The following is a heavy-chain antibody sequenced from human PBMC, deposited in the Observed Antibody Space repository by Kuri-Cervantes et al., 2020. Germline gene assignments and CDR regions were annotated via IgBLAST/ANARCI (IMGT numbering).Heavy chain of an antibody. Sequence: LSLTCAAFGFTFSGSSVNWVRQTSGKGLEWVGRIRSKANNYATAYAASVKGRFTISRDDSKNTAYLQMNSLKTGDTAVYYCATKTDATGYYPDCWGQGTLVTVSS. CDR1: GFTFSGSS. V-gene: IGHV3-73*01. D-gene: IGHD3-9*01. CDR2: IRSKANNYAT. J-gene: IGHJ4*02. CDR3: ATKTDATGYYPDC.